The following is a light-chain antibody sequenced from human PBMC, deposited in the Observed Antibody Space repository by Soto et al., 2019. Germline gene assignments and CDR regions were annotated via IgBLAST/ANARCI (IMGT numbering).Light chain of an antibody. CDR2: LEGSGSY. CDR1: SGHRSYI. CDR3: ETWDSNIRV. Sequence: QPVLTQSSSAFASLGSSVKLTCTLSSGHRSYIIAWHQQQPGKAPRYLMKLEGSGSYNKGSGVPDSFSGSSSGADRYLTMSNLQSEDEADYYCETWDSNIRVFGGGTKLTVL. J-gene: IGLJ2*01. V-gene: IGLV4-60*03.